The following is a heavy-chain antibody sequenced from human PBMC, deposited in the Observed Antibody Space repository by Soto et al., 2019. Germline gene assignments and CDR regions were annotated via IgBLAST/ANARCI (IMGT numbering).Heavy chain of an antibody. CDR1: GFSLSTSGAA. Sequence: QINLIESGPTLVKPTQTLTLTCTFSGFSLSTSGAAVGWVRQPPGRALEWLALIYWDGDRRYNASLGNRLTITSHTSMKLVVFTLTDLDPADTATYYCAHRATMTIFGLTIDNGILFDPWGQGTQVIVAS. CDR2: IYWDGDR. J-gene: IGHJ5*02. CDR3: AHRATMTIFGLTIDNGILFDP. V-gene: IGHV2-5*02. D-gene: IGHD3-3*01.